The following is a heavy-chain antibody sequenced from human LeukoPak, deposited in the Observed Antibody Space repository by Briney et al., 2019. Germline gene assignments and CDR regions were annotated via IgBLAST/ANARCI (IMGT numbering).Heavy chain of an antibody. CDR3: ARDPDYYGSGSYFDY. CDR2: ISYGGSNK. V-gene: IGHV3-30-3*01. CDR1: GFTFSSYA. Sequence: GGSLRLSCAASGFTFSSYAMHWVRQAPGKGLEWVAVISYGGSNKYYADSVKGRFTISRDNSKNTLYLQMNSLRAEDTAVYYCARDPDYYGSGSYFDYWGQGTLVTVSS. J-gene: IGHJ4*02. D-gene: IGHD3-10*01.